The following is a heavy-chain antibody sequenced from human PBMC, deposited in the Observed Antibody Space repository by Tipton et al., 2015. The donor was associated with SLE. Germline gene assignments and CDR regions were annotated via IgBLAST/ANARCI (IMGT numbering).Heavy chain of an antibody. CDR2: IYNSGIT. CDR3: ARDRRGWYFDL. D-gene: IGHD3-10*01. Sequence: TLSLTCTVSGDSFSSGSSSWNWVRQPAGKGLEWIGLIYNSGITNYNPSLKSRVTISVDTSKNQFSLKLSSVTAADTAVYYWARDRRGWYFDLWGRGTLVTVSS. V-gene: IGHV4-61*02. CDR1: GDSFSSGSSS. J-gene: IGHJ2*01.